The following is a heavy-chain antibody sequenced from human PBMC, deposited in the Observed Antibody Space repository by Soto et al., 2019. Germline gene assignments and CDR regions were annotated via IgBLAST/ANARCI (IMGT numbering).Heavy chain of an antibody. CDR3: ARDRALNNAAVGMAY. CDR1: GGPFSSYV. CDR2: IIPMFGIT. V-gene: IGHV1-69*04. Sequence: QVQLVQSGAEVKKPGSSVKVSCKASGGPFSSYVLTWVRQAPGQGLEWMGRIIPMFGITDFAPKFQGRVTXXADKSTTTAYMELSSLRSEDTAIYYCARDRALNNAAVGMAYWGQGTLVTVSS. D-gene: IGHD6-13*01. J-gene: IGHJ4*02.